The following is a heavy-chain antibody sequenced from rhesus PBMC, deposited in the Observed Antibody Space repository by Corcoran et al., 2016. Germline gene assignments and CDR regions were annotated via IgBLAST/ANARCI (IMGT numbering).Heavy chain of an antibody. Sequence: QVQLQQWGEGLVKPSETLSLTCAVYGGPISSNYWSWIRQPPGKGLEWIGRIRSGGSTNYNPALKSRVTISIDTSKNQFSLKLSSVTAADTAVYYCARPDVDTGHYFDYWGQGVLVTVSS. CDR3: ARPDVDTGHYFDY. V-gene: IGHV4-160*01. CDR2: IRSGGST. CDR1: GGPISSNY. D-gene: IGHD5-12*01. J-gene: IGHJ4*01.